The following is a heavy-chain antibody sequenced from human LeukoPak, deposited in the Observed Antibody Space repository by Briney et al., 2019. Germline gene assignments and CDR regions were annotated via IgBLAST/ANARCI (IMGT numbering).Heavy chain of an antibody. J-gene: IGHJ4*02. Sequence: PSETLSLTCAVYGGSFSGYYWSWIRQPPGKGLEWLGEINHSGSTNYNPSLKSRVTISVDTSKNQFSLKLSSVTAADTAVYYCARGLIRITIFGVVIVNGPLDYWGQGTLVTVSS. V-gene: IGHV4-34*01. D-gene: IGHD3-3*01. CDR3: ARGLIRITIFGVVIVNGPLDY. CDR1: GGSFSGYY. CDR2: INHSGST.